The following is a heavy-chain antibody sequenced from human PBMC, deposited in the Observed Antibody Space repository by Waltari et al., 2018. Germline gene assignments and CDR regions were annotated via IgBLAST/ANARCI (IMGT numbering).Heavy chain of an antibody. Sequence: EVQLVESGGGLVQPGGSLRLSCAASGFTLSTRWMSWVRQAPGKGLEWVANINQDGREKYYVDSMKGRVTISRDNAKNSLFLQMDSLRAEDMAVYFCAMAAGTLYWGQGTLVTVSS. V-gene: IGHV3-7*01. CDR1: GFTLSTRW. D-gene: IGHD6-13*01. J-gene: IGHJ4*02. CDR3: AMAAGTLY. CDR2: INQDGREK.